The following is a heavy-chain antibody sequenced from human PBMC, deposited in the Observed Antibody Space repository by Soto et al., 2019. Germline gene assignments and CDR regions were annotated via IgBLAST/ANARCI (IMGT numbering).Heavy chain of an antibody. CDR3: ARTTEKDGKEVLDY. J-gene: IGHJ4*02. CDR1: GGSFRDNY. D-gene: IGHD4-4*01. V-gene: IGHV4-59*01. Sequence: SETLSLTCIVSGGSFRDNYWTWIRHPPGTGLEWIGYISYSGYTNYKPSLNSRLTMSVDMAKNQFSLKLNSLTAADTVVYYCARTTEKDGKEVLDYWGQGTLVTVSS. CDR2: ISYSGYT.